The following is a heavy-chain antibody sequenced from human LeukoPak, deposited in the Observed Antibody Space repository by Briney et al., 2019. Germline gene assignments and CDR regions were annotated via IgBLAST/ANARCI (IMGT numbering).Heavy chain of an antibody. Sequence: GASVKVSCKASGGTFSSYAISWVRQAPGQELEWMGGIIPIFGTANYAQKFQGRVTITADESTSTAYMELSSLRSEDTAVYYCARETTTVVSHPSIAAPSRNYYYYYMDVWGKGTTVTVSS. CDR3: ARETTTVVSHPSIAAPSRNYYYYYMDV. V-gene: IGHV1-69*13. J-gene: IGHJ6*03. D-gene: IGHD6-6*01. CDR2: IIPIFGTA. CDR1: GGTFSSYA.